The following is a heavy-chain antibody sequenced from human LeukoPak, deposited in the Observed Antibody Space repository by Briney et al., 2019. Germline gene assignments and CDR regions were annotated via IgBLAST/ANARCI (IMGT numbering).Heavy chain of an antibody. CDR1: GFTFNNFA. V-gene: IGHV3-23*01. J-gene: IGHJ4*02. CDR2: IGDNGGDT. Sequence: GGSLRLSCAASGFTFNNFAMSWVRQAPGKGLEWVSAIGDNGGDTKYAASVKGRFTIYRDNSKNTLYLQMNSLRAEDTAVYYCARDSVKWELHDYWGQGTLVTVSS. CDR3: ARDSVKWELHDY. D-gene: IGHD1-26*01.